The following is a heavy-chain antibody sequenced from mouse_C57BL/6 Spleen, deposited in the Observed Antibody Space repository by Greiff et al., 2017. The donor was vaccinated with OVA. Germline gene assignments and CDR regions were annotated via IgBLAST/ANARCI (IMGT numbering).Heavy chain of an antibody. V-gene: IGHV5-4*01. Sequence: VTLVESGGGLVKPGGSLKLSCAASGFTFSSYAMSWVRQTPEKRLEWVATISVGGSYTYYPDHVKGRFPISRDNAKNNLYLQMSHLKSEDTAMYYCSRDRNWEEFAYWGKGTLVTVSA. CDR1: GFTFSSYA. J-gene: IGHJ3*01. D-gene: IGHD4-1*01. CDR2: ISVGGSYT. CDR3: SRDRNWEEFAY.